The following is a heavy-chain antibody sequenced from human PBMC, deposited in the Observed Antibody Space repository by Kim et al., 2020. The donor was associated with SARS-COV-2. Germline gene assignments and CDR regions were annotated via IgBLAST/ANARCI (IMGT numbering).Heavy chain of an antibody. Sequence: ASVKVSCKASGYTFTSYAMNWVRQAPGQGLEWMGWINTNTGNPTYAQGFTGRFVFSLDTSVSTAYLQISSLKAEDTAVYYCARADDIVVVPAAMWYYYYGMDVWGQGTTVTVSS. CDR2: INTNTGNP. CDR3: ARADDIVVVPAAMWYYYYGMDV. CDR1: GYTFTSYA. V-gene: IGHV7-4-1*02. J-gene: IGHJ6*02. D-gene: IGHD2-2*01.